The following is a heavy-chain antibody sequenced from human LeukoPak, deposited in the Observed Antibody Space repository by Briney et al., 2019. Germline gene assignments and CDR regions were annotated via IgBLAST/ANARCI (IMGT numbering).Heavy chain of an antibody. CDR3: ARGRHSSSLRFDY. CDR1: GFTPSSNW. D-gene: IGHD6-6*01. Sequence: GGSLRLSCAASGFTPSSNWMSWVRHGPGEGLEWVANIKQDGSEKYYVDSVKGRFTISTDNTKNTLYLQMNCLRAEDTAVYYCARGRHSSSLRFDYWGQGTLVTVSS. J-gene: IGHJ4*02. CDR2: IKQDGSEK. V-gene: IGHV3-7*01.